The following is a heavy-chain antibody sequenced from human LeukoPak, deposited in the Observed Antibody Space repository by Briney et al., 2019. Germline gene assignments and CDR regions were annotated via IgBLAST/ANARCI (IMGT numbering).Heavy chain of an antibody. D-gene: IGHD1-26*01. CDR3: AKDLYSGSADY. V-gene: IGHV3-30*18. CDR2: ISYDASNK. J-gene: IGHJ4*02. CDR1: GFTFSSYG. Sequence: GGSLRLSCAASGFTFSSYGMHWVRQAPGKGQEWVAVISYDASNKYYADSVKGRFTISRDNSKNTLYLQMNSLRAEDTAVYYCAKDLYSGSADYWGQGTLVTVSS.